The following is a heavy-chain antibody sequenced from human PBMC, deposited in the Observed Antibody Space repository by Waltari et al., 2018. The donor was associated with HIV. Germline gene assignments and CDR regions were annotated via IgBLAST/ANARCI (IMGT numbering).Heavy chain of an antibody. D-gene: IGHD5-18*01. CDR1: GFTVSSNY. CDR2: IYTVGST. V-gene: IGHV3-66*01. CDR3: ASPYTTMVHGHYYFYHMDV. Sequence: EVQLVESGGGLVQPGGSLRLSCAASGFTVSSNYMSWVRQAPGNGVEWVSLIYTVGSTYYAESLNGRFTISRDNSKNTLYLQMNSLRAEDTAVYYCASPYTTMVHGHYYFYHMDVCGQGTTVTVSS. J-gene: IGHJ6*02.